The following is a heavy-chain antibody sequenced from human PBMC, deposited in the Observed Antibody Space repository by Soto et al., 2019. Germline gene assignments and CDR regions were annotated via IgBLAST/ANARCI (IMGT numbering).Heavy chain of an antibody. V-gene: IGHV1-69*02. CDR1: GGTFSSYT. J-gene: IGHJ4*02. D-gene: IGHD3-10*02. CDR2: IIPILGIA. Sequence: QVQLVQSGAEVKKPGSSVKVSCKASGGTFSSYTISWVRQAPGQGLEWLGRIIPILGIAHYAQKFQGRVTITADESTSTAYVELSGQRAEDTAVYFCATMLGQSNFDYWGQGTLVTVSS. CDR3: ATMLGQSNFDY.